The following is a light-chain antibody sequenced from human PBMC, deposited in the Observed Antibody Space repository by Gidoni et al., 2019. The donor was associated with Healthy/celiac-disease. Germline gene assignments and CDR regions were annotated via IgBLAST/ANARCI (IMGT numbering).Light chain of an antibody. Sequence: EIVMTQSPATLSVSPGERATLSCRASQSVSSNLAWYQQKPGQAPRLLIDGASTRATGIPARFSGSGSGTEFTLTISSLQSEDFAVYYCQQYNNWRETFGQGTKVEIK. CDR2: GAS. V-gene: IGKV3-15*01. CDR3: QQYNNWRET. CDR1: QSVSSN. J-gene: IGKJ1*01.